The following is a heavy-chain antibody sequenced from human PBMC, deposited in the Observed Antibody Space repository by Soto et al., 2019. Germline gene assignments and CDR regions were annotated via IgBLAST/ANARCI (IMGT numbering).Heavy chain of an antibody. J-gene: IGHJ4*02. Sequence: GASVKVSCKASGGTFSSYANSWVRQAPGQGLEWMGGIIPIFGTANYAQKFQGRVTITADESTSTAYMELSSLRSEDTAVYYCARDGSSWLYYFDYWGQGTLVTVSS. CDR3: ARDGSSWLYYFDY. CDR2: IIPIFGTA. CDR1: GGTFSSYA. V-gene: IGHV1-69*13. D-gene: IGHD6-13*01.